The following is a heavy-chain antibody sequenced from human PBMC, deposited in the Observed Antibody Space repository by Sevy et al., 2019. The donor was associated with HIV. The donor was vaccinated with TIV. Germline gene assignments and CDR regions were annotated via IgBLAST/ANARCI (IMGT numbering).Heavy chain of an antibody. CDR2: IHHGGST. V-gene: IGHV4-39*02. Sequence: SETLSLTCFVSGGSISSNSYYWGWIRQPPGRELEWIGTIHHGGSTYYNPSLESRVTLSVDTPKNHFSLKLSSLTAADEALYYCARRGIAGSTDYFDYWGQGTLVTVSS. CDR1: GGSISSNSYY. CDR3: ARRGIAGSTDYFDY. J-gene: IGHJ4*02. D-gene: IGHD1-20*01.